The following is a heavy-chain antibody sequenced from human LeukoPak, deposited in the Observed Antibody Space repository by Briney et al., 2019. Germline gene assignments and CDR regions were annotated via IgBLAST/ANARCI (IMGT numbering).Heavy chain of an antibody. CDR1: GFTFSSYW. J-gene: IGHJ3*02. CDR3: AKEKMAATPFDAFDI. Sequence: GGSLRLSCAASGFTFSSYWMHWVRQAPGKGLVWVSRINSDGSSTSYADSVKGRFTISRDNAKNTLYLQMNSLRAEDTAVYYCAKEKMAATPFDAFDIWGQGTMVTVSS. CDR2: INSDGSST. D-gene: IGHD2-2*01. V-gene: IGHV3-74*01.